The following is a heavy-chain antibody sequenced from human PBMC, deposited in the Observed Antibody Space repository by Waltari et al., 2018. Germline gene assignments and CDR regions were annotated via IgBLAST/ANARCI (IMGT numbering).Heavy chain of an antibody. V-gene: IGHV1-2*02. CDR3: ARDRSSGWPTGMNY. Sequence: QVQLVQSGAEVKKPGASVKVSCKASGYTFTGYYMHWVRQAPGQGLEWMGRNNPNRGGTNYGKKFQGRVTMTRETANSTAYMELSRLRTDDTAVYYCARDRSSGWPTGMNYWGQGTLVTVSS. CDR2: NNPNRGGT. D-gene: IGHD6-19*01. J-gene: IGHJ4*02. CDR1: GYTFTGYY.